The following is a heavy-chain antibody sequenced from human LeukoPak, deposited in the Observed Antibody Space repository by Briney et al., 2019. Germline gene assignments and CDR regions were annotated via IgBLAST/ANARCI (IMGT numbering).Heavy chain of an antibody. CDR1: GYTFTGYY. CDR3: ARYCSSTSCLPFDY. J-gene: IGHJ4*02. V-gene: IGHV1-2*02. Sequence: AASVKVSCKASGYTFTGYYMHWVRQAPGQGLEWMGWINPNSGGTNYAQKFQGRVTMTRDTSISTAYMELSRLRSDDTAVYYCARYCSSTSCLPFDYWGQGTLVTVSS. CDR2: INPNSGGT. D-gene: IGHD2-2*01.